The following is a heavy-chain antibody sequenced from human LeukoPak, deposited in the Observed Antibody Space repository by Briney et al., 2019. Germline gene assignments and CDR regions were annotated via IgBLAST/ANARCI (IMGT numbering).Heavy chain of an antibody. CDR2: ISYDGSNK. J-gene: IGHJ3*02. D-gene: IGHD2-15*01. CDR3: ARDSSYCSGGSCYWGSAFDI. V-gene: IGHV3-30-3*01. CDR1: GFTFSSYA. Sequence: GGSLRLSCAASGFTFSSYAMHWVRQAPGKGLEWVAVISYDGSNKYYADSVKGRFTISRDNSKNTLYLQMNSLRAEDAAVYYCARDSSYCSGGSCYWGSAFDIWGQGTMVTVSS.